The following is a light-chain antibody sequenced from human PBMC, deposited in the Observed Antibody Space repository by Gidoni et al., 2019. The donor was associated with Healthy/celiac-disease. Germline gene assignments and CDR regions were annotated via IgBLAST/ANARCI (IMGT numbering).Light chain of an antibody. J-gene: IGKJ2*01. CDR1: QSISSY. V-gene: IGKV1-39*01. Sequence: DIQMTQSPSSLSASVGDRITITCRASQSISSYVNWYQQKPGKAPKLLIYAASSLQSGVPSSFRGSGSGTDFTLTISSLQPEDFATYYCQHSYSTPGTFGQGTKLEIK. CDR2: AAS. CDR3: QHSYSTPGT.